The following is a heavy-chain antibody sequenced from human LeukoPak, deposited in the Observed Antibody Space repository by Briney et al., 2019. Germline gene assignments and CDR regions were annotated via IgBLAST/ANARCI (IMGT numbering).Heavy chain of an antibody. V-gene: IGHV3-23*01. CDR3: GKNRYSGSLSPFDI. CDR2: ISGGGGNT. D-gene: IGHD1-26*01. CDR1: RFAFSSYD. J-gene: IGHJ3*02. Sequence: GGSLRLSCADSRFAFSSYDMSWVRQAPGKGLEWMSAISGGGGNTYYADSVKGRFTISRDNSKNTLYLQMNSLRAEDTAVYYCGKNRYSGSLSPFDIWGQGTMVTVSS.